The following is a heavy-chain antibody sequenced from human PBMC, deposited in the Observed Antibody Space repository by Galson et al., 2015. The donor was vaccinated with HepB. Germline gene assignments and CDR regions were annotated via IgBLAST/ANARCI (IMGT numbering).Heavy chain of an antibody. V-gene: IGHV4-34*01. J-gene: IGHJ6*02. D-gene: IGHD3-3*01. Sequence: SETLSLTCAVYGASFSGYKWSWIRQPPGKGLEWIGEITHSGRTRYNMSLKSRVSISGDRSKNQFSLKINSVTAADTAVYYCARDKEILGGGLYGMDVWGQGTTVTVSS. CDR3: ARDKEILGGGLYGMDV. CDR1: GASFSGYK. CDR2: ITHSGRT.